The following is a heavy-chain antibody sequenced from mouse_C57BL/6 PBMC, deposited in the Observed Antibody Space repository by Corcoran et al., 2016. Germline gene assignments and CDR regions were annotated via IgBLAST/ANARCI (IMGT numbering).Heavy chain of an antibody. Sequence: QIQLVQSGPELKKPGETVKISCKASGYTFITYGMSWVKQAPGKGLKGMGWINTYSGVPTYADDFKGRFAFSLETSASTAYLQINNLKNEDTATYFCARSFTPYYYGSSFHFDYWGQGTTLTVSS. V-gene: IGHV9-3*01. J-gene: IGHJ2*01. CDR2: INTYSGVP. D-gene: IGHD1-1*01. CDR1: GYTFITYG. CDR3: ARSFTPYYYGSSFHFDY.